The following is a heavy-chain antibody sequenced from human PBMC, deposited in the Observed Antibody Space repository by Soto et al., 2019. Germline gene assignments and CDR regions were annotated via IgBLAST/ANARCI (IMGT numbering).Heavy chain of an antibody. V-gene: IGHV5-51*01. Sequence: GESLKISCKGSGYSFTSYWIGWVRQMPGKGLEWMGIIYPGDSDTRYSPSFQGQVTISADNSKNTLYLQMNSLRAEDTAVYYCAKDPDCTNGVCSKFDYWGQGTLVTVSS. D-gene: IGHD2-8*01. J-gene: IGHJ4*02. CDR3: AKDPDCTNGVCSKFDY. CDR1: GYSFTSYW. CDR2: IYPGDSDT.